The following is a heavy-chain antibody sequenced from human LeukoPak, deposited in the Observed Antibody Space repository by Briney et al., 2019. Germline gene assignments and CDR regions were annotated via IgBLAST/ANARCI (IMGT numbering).Heavy chain of an antibody. D-gene: IGHD1-14*01. J-gene: IGHJ5*02. CDR1: GYSFATYW. Sequence: GESLKISCKGIGYSFATYWIGWVRLLPGKGMEWMGVIYPGDSRTRYNPSFEGQVTISVDKSINTAYLQWVSLKASDSAMYYCACRDLTTTWSYPWGQGTLVTVSS. CDR3: ACRDLTTTWSYP. CDR2: IYPGDSRT. V-gene: IGHV5-51*01.